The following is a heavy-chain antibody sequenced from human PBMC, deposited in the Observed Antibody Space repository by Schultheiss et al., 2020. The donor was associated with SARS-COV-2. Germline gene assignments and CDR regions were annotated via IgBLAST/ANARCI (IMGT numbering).Heavy chain of an antibody. CDR2: IGTAGST. J-gene: IGHJ4*02. D-gene: IGHD6-19*01. Sequence: SCAACGFTFSSYDMHWVRQATGKGLEWVSAIGTAGSTYYPGSVKGRFTISRENAKNSLYLQMNSLRAGDTAVYYCATAPVAGTWYWGQGTLVTVSS. V-gene: IGHV3-13*01. CDR3: ATAPVAGTWY. CDR1: GFTFSSYD.